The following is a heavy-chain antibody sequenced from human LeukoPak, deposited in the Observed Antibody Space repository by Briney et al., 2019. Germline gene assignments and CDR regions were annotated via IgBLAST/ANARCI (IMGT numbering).Heavy chain of an antibody. D-gene: IGHD6-13*01. J-gene: IGHJ3*01. CDR3: AREEHRLAEAGTSAFDL. V-gene: IGHV3-74*01. CDR2: INRDGGLA. Sequence: GGSVRLSCVASGFTFSENWMHWVRQAPEKGLAWVSHINRDGGLANYADSVKGRFTISRDNARNTVYLQMSSLRVEDTAIYFCAREEHRLAEAGTSAFDLGGQGTLVTVSP. CDR1: GFTFSENW.